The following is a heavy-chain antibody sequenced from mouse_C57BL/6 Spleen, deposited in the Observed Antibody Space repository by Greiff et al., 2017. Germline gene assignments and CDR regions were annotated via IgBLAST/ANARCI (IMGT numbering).Heavy chain of an antibody. CDR1: GYAFSSYW. D-gene: IGHD4-1*01. V-gene: IGHV1-80*01. Sequence: QVQLKESGAELVKPGASVKISCKASGYAFSSYWMNWVKQRPGKGLEWIGQIYPGDGDTNYNGKFKGKATLTADKSSSTAYMQLSSLTSEDSAVYFCARSGGWDEFDYWGQGTTLTVSS. CDR3: ARSGGWDEFDY. CDR2: IYPGDGDT. J-gene: IGHJ2*01.